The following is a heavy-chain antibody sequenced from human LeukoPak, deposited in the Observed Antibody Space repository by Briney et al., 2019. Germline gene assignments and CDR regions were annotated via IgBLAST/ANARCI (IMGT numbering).Heavy chain of an antibody. J-gene: IGHJ4*02. Sequence: GGSLRLSCAASGFTFSSYAMSWVRQAPGKGLEWVSAITGSGAGTYYADSVRGRFTISRDNSKNTLYLQMDSLRAEDTAVYYCAKRRAVTPIREAIDSWGQGTLVTVSS. V-gene: IGHV3-23*01. CDR3: AKRRAVTPIREAIDS. CDR1: GFTFSSYA. D-gene: IGHD2-21*02. CDR2: ITGSGAGT.